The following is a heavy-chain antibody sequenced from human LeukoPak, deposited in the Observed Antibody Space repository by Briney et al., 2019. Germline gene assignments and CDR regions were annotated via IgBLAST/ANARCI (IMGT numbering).Heavy chain of an antibody. CDR1: GGSVSDYY. Sequence: PSETLSLTCTISGGSVSDYYWSWIRQSPGKGLEWIGYIYHTGSTSYSPSLKSRVTISADTSQNQFSLKLSSVTAADTAVYYCARTNSSGWYFDYWGQGTLVTVSS. V-gene: IGHV4-59*02. J-gene: IGHJ4*02. CDR3: ARTNSSGWYFDY. CDR2: IYHTGST. D-gene: IGHD6-19*01.